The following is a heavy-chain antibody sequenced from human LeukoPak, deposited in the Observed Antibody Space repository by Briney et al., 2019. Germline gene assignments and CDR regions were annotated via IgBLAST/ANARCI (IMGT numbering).Heavy chain of an antibody. CDR2: INHSGST. CDR1: VGSFSGHY. J-gene: IGHJ6*03. D-gene: IGHD3-10*01. CDR3: ARFYYCSGSHCCHMVV. V-gene: IGHV4-34*01. Sequence: SETLSLTCAVYVGSFSGHYWSWIRQPPGKGMEWIGEINHSGSTNYNSSLKSRVTISVETSKNQFSLKLSSVTAATTAVYYFARFYYCSGSHCCHMVVWAKGTTITVS.